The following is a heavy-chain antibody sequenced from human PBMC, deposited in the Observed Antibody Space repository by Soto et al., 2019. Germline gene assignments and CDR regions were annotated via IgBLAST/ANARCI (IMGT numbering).Heavy chain of an antibody. J-gene: IGHJ6*03. D-gene: IGHD2-2*01. CDR2: IWYDGSNK. V-gene: IGHV3-33*01. CDR1: GFTFSSYG. CDR3: ARVCSSSPYSYYYYYYYVED. Sequence: QHEGSLRLSCAASGFTFSSYGMHWVRQAPGKGLERVAVIWYDGSNKYYADTVKGRFTMSRDNSKNTLYLQMNSLRAEYTAVYYCARVCSSSPYSYYYYYYYVEDWCKGTTFTVAS.